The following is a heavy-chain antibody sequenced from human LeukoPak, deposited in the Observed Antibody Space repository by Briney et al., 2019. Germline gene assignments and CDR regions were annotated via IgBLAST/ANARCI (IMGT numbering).Heavy chain of an antibody. V-gene: IGHV3-23*01. J-gene: IGHJ4*02. CDR3: AKNVVVKRYIDF. Sequence: GGSLRLSCAASGFAFSNHAMSWVRQAPGKGLQWVAVISGGGRTTEYADFGKGRFNISRDNSKNTLSLQMNRLTGEDTAIYFCAKNVVVKRYIDFWGQGTLVTVSS. CDR2: ISGGGRTT. D-gene: IGHD2-15*01. CDR1: GFAFSNHA.